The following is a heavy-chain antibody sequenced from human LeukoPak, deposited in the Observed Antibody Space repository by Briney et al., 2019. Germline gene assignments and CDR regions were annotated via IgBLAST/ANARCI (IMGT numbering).Heavy chain of an antibody. CDR3: ARGGNYGSGSYRVAFDI. Sequence: GASVKASCKASGGTFSSYAISWVRQAPGQGLEWMGGIIPIFGTANYAQKFQGRVTITTDESTSTAYMELSSLRSEDTAVYYCARGGNYGSGSYRVAFDIWGQGTMVTVSS. D-gene: IGHD3-10*01. V-gene: IGHV1-69*05. CDR2: IIPIFGTA. CDR1: GGTFSSYA. J-gene: IGHJ3*02.